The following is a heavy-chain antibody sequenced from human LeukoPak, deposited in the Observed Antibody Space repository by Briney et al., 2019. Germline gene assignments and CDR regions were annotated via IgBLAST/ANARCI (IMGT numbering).Heavy chain of an antibody. Sequence: GGSLSLSCAASGFTFSSYAMSWVRQAPGKGLEWVSAISGSGSTYYADSVKGRFTISRDNSKNTLYLQMNSLRAEDTAVYYCAKDYYMDVWGKGTTVTVSS. CDR2: ISGSGST. CDR3: AKDYYMDV. V-gene: IGHV3-23*01. J-gene: IGHJ6*03. CDR1: GFTFSSYA.